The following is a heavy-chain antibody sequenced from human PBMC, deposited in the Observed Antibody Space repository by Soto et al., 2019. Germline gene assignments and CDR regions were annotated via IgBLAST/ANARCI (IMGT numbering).Heavy chain of an antibody. Sequence: GGSLRLSCAASGFTFSNAWMNWVRQAPGKGLEWVGRIKSKTDGGTTDYAAPVKGRFTISRDDSKNTLYLQMNSLKTEDTAVYYCTTAGQDIWFGELLYKIFFDYWGQGTLVTVSS. J-gene: IGHJ4*02. CDR2: IKSKTDGGTT. CDR1: GFTFSNAW. V-gene: IGHV3-15*07. CDR3: TTAGQDIWFGELLYKIFFDY. D-gene: IGHD3-10*01.